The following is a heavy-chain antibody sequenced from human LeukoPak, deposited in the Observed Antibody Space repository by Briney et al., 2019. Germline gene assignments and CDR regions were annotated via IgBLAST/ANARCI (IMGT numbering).Heavy chain of an antibody. J-gene: IGHJ4*02. CDR1: GFTFGDYA. D-gene: IGHD3-3*01. CDR2: IRSKAYGGTT. CDR3: TSSFWSGYMARW. V-gene: IGHV3-49*03. Sequence: GGSLRLSCTASGFTFGDYAMSWFRQAPGKGLEWVGFIRSKAYGGTTEYAASVKGRFTISRDDSKSIAYLQMNSLKTEDTAVNYCTSSFWSGYMARWWGQGTLVTVSS.